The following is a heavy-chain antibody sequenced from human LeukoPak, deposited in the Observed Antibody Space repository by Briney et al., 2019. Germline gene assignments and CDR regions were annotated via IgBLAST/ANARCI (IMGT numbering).Heavy chain of an antibody. V-gene: IGHV3-30-3*01. CDR2: ISYDGSNT. Sequence: SGGSLRLSCAASGFTFSNYAMHWVRQAPGKGLEWVAVISYDGSNTYYADSVKGRFTISRDNSKITLYLQMNSLRVEDTAVYYCARAGRVGYGGNSGGIDYWGQGTLVTVSS. D-gene: IGHD4-23*01. J-gene: IGHJ4*02. CDR3: ARAGRVGYGGNSGGIDY. CDR1: GFTFSNYA.